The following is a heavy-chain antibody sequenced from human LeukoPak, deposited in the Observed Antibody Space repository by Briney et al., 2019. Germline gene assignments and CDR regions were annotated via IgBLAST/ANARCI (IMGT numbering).Heavy chain of an antibody. Sequence: GGSLRLSCAASGFTFSSYAMSWVRQAPGKGLEWVSSISASGGATNYADSVKGRFTISRDNSKNTLYLQMNSLRVEDKAVYYCAKLIGDESFWGQGTLVTVSS. D-gene: IGHD7-27*01. CDR1: GFTFSSYA. J-gene: IGHJ4*02. CDR3: AKLIGDESF. CDR2: ISASGGAT. V-gene: IGHV3-23*01.